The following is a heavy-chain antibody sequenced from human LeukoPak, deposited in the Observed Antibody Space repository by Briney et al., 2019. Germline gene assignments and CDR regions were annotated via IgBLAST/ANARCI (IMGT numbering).Heavy chain of an antibody. D-gene: IGHD3-22*01. CDR3: AREPSPRDYYDRSAYRDAFDI. CDR2: INHGGNS. CDR1: GVSISSPNW. Sequence: MASETLSLTCAVSGVSISSPNWWTWVRQPPGKGLEWIGEINHGGNSNYNPSLKSRLTMSVDKSKNQFSLKLSSVTAADTAVYFCAREPSPRDYYDRSAYRDAFDIWGQGTMVTVSS. J-gene: IGHJ3*02. V-gene: IGHV4-4*02.